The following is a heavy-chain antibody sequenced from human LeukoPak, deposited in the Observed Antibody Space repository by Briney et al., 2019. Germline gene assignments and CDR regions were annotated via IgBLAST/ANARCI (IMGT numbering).Heavy chain of an antibody. D-gene: IGHD1-26*01. J-gene: IGHJ4*02. CDR3: AREEVVGATTRDY. V-gene: IGHV1-69*05. CDR1: GGTFSSYA. Sequence: SVKVSCKASGGTFSSYAISWVRQAPGQGLEWMGGIIPIFGTANYAQKFQGRVTITTDESTSTAYMELSSLRSEDTAVYYCAREEVVGATTRDYWGQGTLVTVSS. CDR2: IIPIFGTA.